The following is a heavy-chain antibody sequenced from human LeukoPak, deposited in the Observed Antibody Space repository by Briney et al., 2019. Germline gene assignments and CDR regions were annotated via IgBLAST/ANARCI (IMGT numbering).Heavy chain of an antibody. CDR1: GFTFSSYA. CDR3: AKEKSDCSSTSCYSAFDY. Sequence: QAGGSLRLSCAASGFTFSSYAMSWVRRAPVKGLEWVSAISGSGGSTYYADSVKGRFTISRDNSKNTLYLQMNSLRAEDTAVYYCAKEKSDCSSTSCYSAFDYWGQGTLVTVSS. CDR2: ISGSGGST. D-gene: IGHD2-2*01. V-gene: IGHV3-23*01. J-gene: IGHJ4*02.